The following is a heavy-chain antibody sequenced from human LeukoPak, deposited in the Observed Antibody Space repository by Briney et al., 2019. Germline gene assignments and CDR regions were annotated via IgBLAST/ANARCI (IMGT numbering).Heavy chain of an antibody. J-gene: IGHJ5*02. CDR2: ISSTGGTA. CDR1: GVTFSSFG. CDR3: ARGDKQLVFNRNKGGFDP. Sequence: GGTRRLSCAASGVTFSSFGMSWVRQAPGKGLEWVSAISSTGGTAYYADSVKGRFTISRDNSKNTLYLQMNSLRTEDTAVYYCARGDKQLVFNRNKGGFDPWGQGTLVTVSS. D-gene: IGHD6-13*01. V-gene: IGHV3-23*01.